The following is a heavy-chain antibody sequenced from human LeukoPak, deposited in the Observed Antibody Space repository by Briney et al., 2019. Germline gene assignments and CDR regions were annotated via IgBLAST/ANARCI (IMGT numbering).Heavy chain of an antibody. CDR2: INPNSGGT. D-gene: IGHD3-22*01. CDR1: GYTFTGYY. V-gene: IGHV1-2*02. CDR3: ARDMDYYDSSGETDY. Sequence: ASVKVSCKASGYTFTGYYTHWVRQAPGQGLEWMGWINPNSGGTNYAQKFQGRVTMTRDTSISTAYMELSRLRSGDTAVYYCARDMDYYDSSGETDYWGQGTLVTVSS. J-gene: IGHJ4*02.